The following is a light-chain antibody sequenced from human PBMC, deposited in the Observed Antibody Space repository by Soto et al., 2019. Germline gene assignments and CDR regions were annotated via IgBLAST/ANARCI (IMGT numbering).Light chain of an antibody. CDR2: DAS. J-gene: IGKJ5*01. CDR3: QQYDNLPIT. CDR1: QDITNY. Sequence: DIQMTQSPSSLSASVGDRVTITCQASQDITNYLNWYQQKPGKAPKLLIYDASNLETGVPSRFSGSGSGTDFTFTISTLQPEDIAVYYCQQYDNLPITSGQGTRLEV. V-gene: IGKV1-33*01.